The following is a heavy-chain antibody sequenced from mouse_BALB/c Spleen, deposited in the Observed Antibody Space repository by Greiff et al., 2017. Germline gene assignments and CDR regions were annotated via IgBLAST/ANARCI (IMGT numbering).Heavy chain of an antibody. CDR2: IWGDGST. CDR3: ARDDGSSYWYFDV. Sequence: VMLVESGPGLVAPSQSLSITCTVPGFSLTGNGVNWGRQPPGKGLEWMGMIWGDGSTDYTSGLNSRLSISKDNSKSQVFLKMNSLQTDDTARYYCARDDGSSYWYFDVWGAGTTVTVSS. V-gene: IGHV2-6-7*01. D-gene: IGHD1-1*01. J-gene: IGHJ1*01. CDR1: GFSLTGNG.